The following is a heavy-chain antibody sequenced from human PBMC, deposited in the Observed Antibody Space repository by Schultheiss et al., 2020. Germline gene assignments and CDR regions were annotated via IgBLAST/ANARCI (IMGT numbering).Heavy chain of an antibody. CDR1: GGSVSSGGYY. CDR3: ARGGYLSWFDP. D-gene: IGHD3-16*02. V-gene: IGHV4-31*03. J-gene: IGHJ5*02. Sequence: SETLSLTCTVSGGSVSSGGYYWSWIRQHPGKGLEWIGYIYYSGSTYYNPSLKSRVTISVDTSKNQFSLKLSSVTAADTAVYYCARGGYLSWFDPWGQGTLVTVSS. CDR2: IYYSGST.